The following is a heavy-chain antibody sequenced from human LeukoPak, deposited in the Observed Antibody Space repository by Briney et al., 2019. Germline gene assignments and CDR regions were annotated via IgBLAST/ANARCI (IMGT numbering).Heavy chain of an antibody. D-gene: IGHD6-19*01. CDR3: ARDARWLDLDC. CDR1: GGSFSGYY. CDR2: INHSGST. Sequence: PSETLSLTCAVYGGSFSGYYWSWIRQPPGKGLEWIGEINHSGSTNYNPSLKSRVTISVDTSKNQFSLKLSSVTAADTAVYYCARDARWLDLDCWGQGTLVTVSS. J-gene: IGHJ4*02. V-gene: IGHV4-34*01.